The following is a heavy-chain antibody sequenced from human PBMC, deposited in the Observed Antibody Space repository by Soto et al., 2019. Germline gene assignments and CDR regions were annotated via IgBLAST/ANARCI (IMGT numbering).Heavy chain of an antibody. V-gene: IGHV3-23*01. CDR1: GFTFSSYA. CDR3: AKDHTISDYYYYMDV. D-gene: IGHD3-3*01. J-gene: IGHJ6*03. CDR2: ISGSGGST. Sequence: GGSLRLSCAASGFTFSSYAMSWVRQAPGKGLEWVSSISGSGGSTYYADSVKGRFTISRDNSKNTLYLQMNSLRAEDTAVYYCAKDHTISDYYYYMDVWGKGTTVTVSS.